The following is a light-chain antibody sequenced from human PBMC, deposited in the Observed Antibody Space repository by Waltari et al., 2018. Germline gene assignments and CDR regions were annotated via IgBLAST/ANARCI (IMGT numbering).Light chain of an antibody. Sequence: EIVLTQSPGTLSLSPGERATLSCRASQSVSNNYLAWYQQKPGQAPRLLMYGASTRATGIPDRFSGSGSGTDFTLAITRLESEDFAVYYCQQYDSSPITFGEGPRWRSN. CDR1: QSVSNNY. CDR3: QQYDSSPIT. J-gene: IGKJ4*01. V-gene: IGKV3-20*01. CDR2: GAS.